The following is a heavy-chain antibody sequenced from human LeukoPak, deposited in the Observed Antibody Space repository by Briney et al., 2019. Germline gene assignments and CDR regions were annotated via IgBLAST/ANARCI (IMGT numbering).Heavy chain of an antibody. CDR1: GGSFSGYY. D-gene: IGHD3-10*01. CDR2: INHSGST. Sequence: PSETLSLTCAVYGGSFSGYYWSWIRQPPGKGLEWIGEINHSGSTNYNPSLKSRVTISVDTSKNQFSLKLSSVPAADTAVYYCARGHVVRGVIPCDAFDIWGQGTMVTVSS. V-gene: IGHV4-34*01. CDR3: ARGHVVRGVIPCDAFDI. J-gene: IGHJ3*02.